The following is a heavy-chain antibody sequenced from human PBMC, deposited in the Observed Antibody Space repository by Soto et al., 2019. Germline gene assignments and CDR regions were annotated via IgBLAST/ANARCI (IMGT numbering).Heavy chain of an antibody. D-gene: IGHD6-6*01. CDR3: AKDIYSSSSGQDY. CDR1: GFTFDDYA. V-gene: IGHV3-9*01. Sequence: EVQLVESGGGLVQPGRYLRLSCAASGFTFDDYAMHWVRQAPGEGLEWVSGISWNGGNIGYADSVKGRFTSSRDNAKNSLFLQMNSLRADDTALYFCAKDIYSSSSGQDYWGQGTPVTVSS. CDR2: ISWNGGNI. J-gene: IGHJ4*02.